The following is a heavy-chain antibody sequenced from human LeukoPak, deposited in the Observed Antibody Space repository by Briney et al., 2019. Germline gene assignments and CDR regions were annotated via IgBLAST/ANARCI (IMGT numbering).Heavy chain of an antibody. V-gene: IGHV1-2*02. CDR1: GYTFTGYY. J-gene: IGHJ6*03. Sequence: ASVKVSCKASGYTFTGYYMHWVRQAPGQGLEWMGWINPNSGGTNYAQKFQGRVTMTRDTSISTAYMELSRLRSDDTAVYYCASSIGYCSSSSCYDYFYYMDVWGKGITVTVSS. CDR3: ASSIGYCSSSSCYDYFYYMDV. D-gene: IGHD2-2*01. CDR2: INPNSGGT.